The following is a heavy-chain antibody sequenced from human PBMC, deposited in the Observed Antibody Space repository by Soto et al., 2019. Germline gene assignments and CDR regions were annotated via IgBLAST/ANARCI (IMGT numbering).Heavy chain of an antibody. V-gene: IGHV3-23*01. Sequence: EVQLLESGGGLVQPGGSLRLSCAASGFTFTSYAMNWVRLAPGKGLEWVSAISGTGYNTYYADSVKGRFTISRDNTKNTLYLQMNSLRAADTAVYYCAKAGFSSSWSPTYFDYWGQGTLVTVSS. J-gene: IGHJ4*02. CDR2: ISGTGYNT. CDR1: GFTFTSYA. CDR3: AKAGFSSSWSPTYFDY. D-gene: IGHD6-13*01.